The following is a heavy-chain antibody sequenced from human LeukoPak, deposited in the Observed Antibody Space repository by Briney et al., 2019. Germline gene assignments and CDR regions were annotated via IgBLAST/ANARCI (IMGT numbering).Heavy chain of an antibody. Sequence: SGGSLRLSCAASGFTFSSYAMSWVRQAPGKGLEWVSAISGSGGSTYYADSVKGRFTISRDNSKNTLCLQMNSLRAEDTAVYYCVRVVTTGSGWYHFDNWGLGTLVTVSS. CDR2: ISGSGGST. CDR3: VRVVTTGSGWYHFDN. J-gene: IGHJ4*02. V-gene: IGHV3-23*01. CDR1: GFTFSSYA. D-gene: IGHD6-13*01.